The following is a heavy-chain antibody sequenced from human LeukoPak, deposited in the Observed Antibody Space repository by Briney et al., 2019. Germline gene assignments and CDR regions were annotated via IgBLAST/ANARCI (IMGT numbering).Heavy chain of an antibody. V-gene: IGHV3-48*03. CDR1: GFTFSSYE. Sequence: PGGSLRLSCAASGFTFSSYEMNWVRQAPGKGLEWVSYISSSGSTIYYADSVKGRFTISRDNTKKSLYLQMNSLRPEDTAVYYCARGCTSASCYDYWGQGTLVAVSS. J-gene: IGHJ4*02. CDR3: ARGCTSASCYDY. D-gene: IGHD2-2*01. CDR2: ISSSGSTI.